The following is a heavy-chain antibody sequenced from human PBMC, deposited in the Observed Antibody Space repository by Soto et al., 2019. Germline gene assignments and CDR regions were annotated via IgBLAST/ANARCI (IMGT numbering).Heavy chain of an antibody. J-gene: IGHJ5*02. Sequence: SETLSLTCAVYGGSFSGYYWSWIRQPPGKGLEWIGEINHSGSTNYNPSLKSRVTISVDTSKNQFSLKLSSVTAADTAVYYCARAGYETYYDILTGYARTNNWFDPCGQGTLVTVSS. CDR3: ARAGYETYYDILTGYARTNNWFDP. V-gene: IGHV4-34*01. D-gene: IGHD3-9*01. CDR2: INHSGST. CDR1: GGSFSGYY.